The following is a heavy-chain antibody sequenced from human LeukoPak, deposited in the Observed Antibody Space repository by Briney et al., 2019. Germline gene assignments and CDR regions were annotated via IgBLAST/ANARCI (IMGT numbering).Heavy chain of an antibody. CDR2: INHSGST. J-gene: IGHJ6*02. Sequence: SETLSLTCAVYGGSFSGYYWSWIRQPPGKGLEWIGEINHSGSTNYNPSLKSRVAISVGTSKNQFSLKLSSVTAADTAVYYCARGLRFLVVWGQGTTVTVSS. CDR1: GGSFSGYY. D-gene: IGHD3-3*01. V-gene: IGHV4-34*01. CDR3: ARGLRFLVV.